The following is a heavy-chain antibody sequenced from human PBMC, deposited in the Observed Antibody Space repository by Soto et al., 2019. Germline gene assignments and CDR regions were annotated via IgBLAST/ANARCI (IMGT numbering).Heavy chain of an antibody. CDR1: GFTVSSNY. D-gene: IGHD3-10*01. CDR2: IYSGGST. J-gene: IGHJ4*02. V-gene: IGHV3-66*01. CDR3: ARGWSYGLFDY. Sequence: GGSLRLSCAASGFTVSSNYMSWVRQAPGKGLEWVSIIYSGGSTYYADSVKGRFTISRDNSKNTLYLQMNSLRAEDTAVYYCARGWSYGLFDYWGQGTLVTVSS.